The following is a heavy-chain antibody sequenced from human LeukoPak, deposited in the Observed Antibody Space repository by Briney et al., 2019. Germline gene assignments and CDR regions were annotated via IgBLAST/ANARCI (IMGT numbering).Heavy chain of an antibody. CDR2: IYHSGST. CDR1: GGSISSGGYS. J-gene: IGHJ4*02. D-gene: IGHD3-10*01. CDR3: ACITMLRGVDY. V-gene: IGHV4-30-2*01. Sequence: SQTLSLTCAVSGGSISSGGYSWSWIRQPPGKGLEWIGYIYHSGSTYYNPSLKSRVTISVDRYKNHLSLKLRSVTAGDTAVYYCACITMLRGVDYWGQGTLVTVSS.